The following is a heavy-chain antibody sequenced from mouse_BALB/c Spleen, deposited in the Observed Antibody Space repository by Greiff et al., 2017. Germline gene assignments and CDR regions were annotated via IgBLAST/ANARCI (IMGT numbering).Heavy chain of an antibody. CDR2: INPYNDGT. Sequence: VQLKESGPELVKPGASVKMSCKASGYTFTSYVMHWVKQKPGQGLEWIGYINPYNDGTKYNEKFKGKATLTSDKSSSTAYMELSSLTSEDSAVYYCLLYYFDYWGQGTTLTVSS. D-gene: IGHD2-1*01. J-gene: IGHJ2*01. CDR1: GYTFTSYV. CDR3: LLYYFDY. V-gene: IGHV1-14*01.